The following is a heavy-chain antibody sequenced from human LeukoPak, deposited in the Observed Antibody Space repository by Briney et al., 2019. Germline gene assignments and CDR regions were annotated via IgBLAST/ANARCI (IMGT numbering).Heavy chain of an antibody. V-gene: IGHV3-48*01. CDR2: ISSSSTAI. D-gene: IGHD6-6*01. CDR1: GFTFTTYT. CDR3: AREYSSSSGRAFDI. J-gene: IGHJ3*02. Sequence: GGSLRLSCAASGFTFTTYTMNWVRQAPGKGLEWVSYISSSSTAIYYADSVKGRFTISRDNAKNSLSPQMNSLRAEDTAVYYCAREYSSSSGRAFDIWGQGTMVTVSS.